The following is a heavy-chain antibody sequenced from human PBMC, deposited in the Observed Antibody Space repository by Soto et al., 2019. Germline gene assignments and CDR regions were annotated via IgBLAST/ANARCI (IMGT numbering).Heavy chain of an antibody. D-gene: IGHD6-13*01. V-gene: IGHV3-7*01. CDR1: GFTFSSYW. J-gene: IGHJ6*02. CDR2: IKQDGSEK. Sequence: EVQLVESGGGLVQPGGSLRLSCAASGFTFSSYWMSWVRQAPVKGLEWVGNIKQDGSEKNYVDFVEGRFNISRDNAENSLYLQMNSLRAEDTAVYYCARIASAGRGWDVWGQGTTVVVSS. CDR3: ARIASAGRGWDV.